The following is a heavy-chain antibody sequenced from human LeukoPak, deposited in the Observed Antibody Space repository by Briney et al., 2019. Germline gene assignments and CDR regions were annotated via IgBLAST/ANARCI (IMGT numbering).Heavy chain of an antibody. CDR3: AKDTGYSSGWDFDF. V-gene: IGHV3-23*01. CDR2: VSGSGDAT. Sequence: GGSLRLSCAASGFTFSSFAMNWVRQAPGKGLEWVSGVSGSGDATHYADSLRGRFTISRDNSKNTLYLQMNSLRAEDTAIYYCAKDTGYSSGWDFDFWGQGSLVTVSS. J-gene: IGHJ4*02. D-gene: IGHD6-19*01. CDR1: GFTFSSFA.